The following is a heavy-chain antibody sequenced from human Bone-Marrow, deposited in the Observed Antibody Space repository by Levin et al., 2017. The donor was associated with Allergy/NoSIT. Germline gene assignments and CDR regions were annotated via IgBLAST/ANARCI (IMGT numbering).Heavy chain of an antibody. CDR2: IIPIFGTA. V-gene: IGHV1-69*01. Sequence: PGESLKISCKASGGTFSSYAISWVRQAPGQGLEWMGGIIPIFGTANYAQKFQGRVTITADESTSTAYMELSSLRSEDTAVYYCARAPYYYDSSGYYYYFDYWGQGTLVTVSS. D-gene: IGHD3-22*01. CDR1: GGTFSSYA. J-gene: IGHJ4*02. CDR3: ARAPYYYDSSGYYYYFDY.